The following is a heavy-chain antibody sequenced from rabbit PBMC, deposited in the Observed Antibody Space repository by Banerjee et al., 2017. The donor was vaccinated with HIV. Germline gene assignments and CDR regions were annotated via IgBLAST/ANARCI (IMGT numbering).Heavy chain of an antibody. V-gene: IGHV1S45*01. CDR1: GFSFSSVYD. CDR3: ARGGVGSTGYTYAFDP. CDR2: IDTGSSGVT. Sequence: QEQLEESGGGLVKPEGSLTLTCTASGFSFSSVYDMCWVRQAPGKGLEWIACIDTGSSGVTYYATWAKGRCTISKTSSTTVTLQMTSLTAADTATYFCARGGVGSTGYTYAFDPWAQGPWSPS. J-gene: IGHJ2*01. D-gene: IGHD1-1*01.